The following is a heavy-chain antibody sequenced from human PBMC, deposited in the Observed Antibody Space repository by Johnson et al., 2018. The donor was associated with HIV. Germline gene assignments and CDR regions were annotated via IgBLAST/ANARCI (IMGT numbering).Heavy chain of an antibody. V-gene: IGHV3-30*18. Sequence: QVQLVESGGGVVQPGRSLRLSCAASGFTFSNYGMHWVRQAPGKGLEWVAVILYDGSNKYYADSVKGRFTISRDNSKNTLYLQMNSLRAEDTAVYYCAKDTGGNSGSDAFDIWGQGTLVTVSS. CDR3: AKDTGGNSGSDAFDI. CDR2: ILYDGSNK. D-gene: IGHD4-23*01. J-gene: IGHJ3*02. CDR1: GFTFSNYG.